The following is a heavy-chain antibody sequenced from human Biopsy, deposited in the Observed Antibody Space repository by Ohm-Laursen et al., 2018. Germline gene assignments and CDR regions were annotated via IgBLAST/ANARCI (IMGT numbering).Heavy chain of an antibody. D-gene: IGHD6-19*01. CDR3: ARNTGWYGDLYYFDY. J-gene: IGHJ4*02. CDR1: GYSFTSYY. Sequence: ASVKVSCKASGYSFTSYYMHWVRQAPGQGLEWMGMINPSGSTTSYPQIFQGRVTMTRDTSKSTVYMELSSLRSADTAVYFCARNTGWYGDLYYFDYWSQGTPVTVSS. CDR2: INPSGSTT. V-gene: IGHV1-46*01.